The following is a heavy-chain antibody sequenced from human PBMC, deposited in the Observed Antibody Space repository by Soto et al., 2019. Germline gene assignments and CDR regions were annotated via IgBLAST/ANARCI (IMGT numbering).Heavy chain of an antibody. CDR3: ARMASSGSLNWFDP. J-gene: IGHJ5*02. D-gene: IGHD3-10*01. CDR1: GDTSTSCY. Sequence: SETLSLTCTVSGDTSTSCYWGWIRQAPGKGLEWIGHIHNSGTSTHNPSLNGRVTISIDMSKKQFSLKLTSLTSDDTAIYYCARMASSGSLNWFDPWGQGTLVTVSS. V-gene: IGHV4-59*01. CDR2: IHNSGTS.